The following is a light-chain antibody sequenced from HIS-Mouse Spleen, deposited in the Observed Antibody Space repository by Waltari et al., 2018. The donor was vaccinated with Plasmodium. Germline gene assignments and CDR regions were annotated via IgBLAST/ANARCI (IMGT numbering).Light chain of an antibody. V-gene: IGLV3-1*01. J-gene: IGLJ2*01. CDR3: QAWDSSTVV. CDR1: KLGDKY. CDR2: KDS. Sequence: SYELTQPPSVSVSPGQTASITCSGDKLGDKYACWYQQKPGQSPVRVIYKDSKRPSGIPERFSGSNSWNTATLTISGTQAMDEADYYCQAWDSSTVVFGGGTKLTVL.